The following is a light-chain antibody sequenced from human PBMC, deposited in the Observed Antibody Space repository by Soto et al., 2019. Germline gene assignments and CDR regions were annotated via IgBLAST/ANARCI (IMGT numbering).Light chain of an antibody. J-gene: IGLJ1*01. CDR3: GSYAGGYPYL. CDR2: GVV. V-gene: IGLV2-11*01. Sequence: QSALTQPRSVSGSPGQSVTISCTGTGNDVGAYNYVSWYQQHPGRPPKLLIYGVVRWPSGVPDRFSGSKSGNTASLTISGLQAEDEADYFRGSYAGGYPYLFGTGTKVTV. CDR1: GNDVGAYNY.